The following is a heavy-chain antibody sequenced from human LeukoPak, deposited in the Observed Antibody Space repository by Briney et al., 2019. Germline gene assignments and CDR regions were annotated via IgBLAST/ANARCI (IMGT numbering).Heavy chain of an antibody. CDR2: IYSGGST. D-gene: IGHD2-2*01. CDR3: AKDRDIVVVPAAPHY. V-gene: IGHV3-53*01. CDR1: GFTVSSNY. J-gene: IGHJ4*02. Sequence: PGGSLRLSCAASGFTVSSNYMSWVRQAPGKGLEWVSVIYSGGSTYYADSVKGRFTISRDNSKNTLYLQMNSLRAEDTAVYYCAKDRDIVVVPAAPHYWGQGTLVTVSS.